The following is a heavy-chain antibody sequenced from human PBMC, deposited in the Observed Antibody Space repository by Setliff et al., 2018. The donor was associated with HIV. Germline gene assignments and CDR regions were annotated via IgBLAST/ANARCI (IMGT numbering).Heavy chain of an antibody. Sequence: WASVKVSSKASGYTFSGYYLHWVRRAPGQGLEWMGWINPNSGATNYAQSFRGRVTMTRDTSISTAYMDLSSLTSDDTAVYYCALASIVSTARWNHWGRGTTVNVSS. D-gene: IGHD1-26*01. V-gene: IGHV1-2*02. CDR2: INPNSGAT. CDR1: GYTFSGYY. CDR3: ALASIVSTARWNH. J-gene: IGHJ4*02.